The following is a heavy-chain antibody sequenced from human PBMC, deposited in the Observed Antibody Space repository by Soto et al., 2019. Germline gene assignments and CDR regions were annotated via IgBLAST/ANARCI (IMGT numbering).Heavy chain of an antibody. CDR2: INPSGGST. D-gene: IGHD1-1*01. J-gene: IGHJ6*02. V-gene: IGHV1-46*01. CDR3: ARDYNPYYYYYYGMDV. Sequence: SVKVSCKASGYTFTSYYMHWVRQAPVQGLEWMGIINPSGGSTSYAQKFQGRVTMTRDTSTSTVYMELSSLRSEDTAVYYCARDYNPYYYYYYGMDVWGQGTTVIVSS. CDR1: GYTFTSYY.